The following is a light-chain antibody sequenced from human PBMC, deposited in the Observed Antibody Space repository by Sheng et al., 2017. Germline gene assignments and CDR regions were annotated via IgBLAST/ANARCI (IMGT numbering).Light chain of an antibody. CDR3: QQYDNLPLT. V-gene: IGKV1-33*01. CDR2: DAS. Sequence: DIQMTQSPYSLSASVGDRVTITCQASQDITYYLNWYQQKPGKAPKLLIYDASNLETGVPSRFSGRGSGTDFTLSISSLQPEDIATYYCQQYDNLPLTFGGGTKVRIK. J-gene: IGKJ4*01. CDR1: QDITYY.